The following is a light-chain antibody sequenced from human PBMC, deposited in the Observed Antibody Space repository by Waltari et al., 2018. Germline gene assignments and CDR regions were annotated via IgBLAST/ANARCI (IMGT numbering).Light chain of an antibody. CDR1: PSISTS. CDR3: QQYSSYLYT. V-gene: IGKV1-5*03. J-gene: IGKJ2*01. Sequence: DKQMTQSPGTLSASVGERVTITCRASPSISTSLAWYQQKPGKAPEVLVYKASILESGVPSRFSGSGSGTEFTLTISSLQPDDFATYYCQQYSSYLYTFGQGTKLEI. CDR2: KAS.